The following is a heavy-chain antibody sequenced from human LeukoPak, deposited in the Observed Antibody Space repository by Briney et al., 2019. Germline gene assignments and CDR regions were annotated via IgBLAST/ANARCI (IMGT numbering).Heavy chain of an antibody. V-gene: IGHV3-21*01. Sequence: KTGGSLRLSCAASGFTFSRYSMNWVRQSPGKGLEWVSSISSGSSYIYYADSVKGRFTISRDNSKNTLYQQMNSLRAEDTAVYYCAKERGSSWYSDFDIWGQGTMVTVSS. J-gene: IGHJ3*02. D-gene: IGHD6-13*01. CDR1: GFTFSRYS. CDR2: ISSGSSYI. CDR3: AKERGSSWYSDFDI.